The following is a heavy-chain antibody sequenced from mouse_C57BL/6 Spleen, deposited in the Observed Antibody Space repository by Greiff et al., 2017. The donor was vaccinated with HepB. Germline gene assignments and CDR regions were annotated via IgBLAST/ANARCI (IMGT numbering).Heavy chain of an antibody. J-gene: IGHJ1*03. Sequence: EVMLVESGGGLVKPGGSLKLSCAASGFTFSSYAMSWVRQTPEKRLEWVATISDGGSYTCYPDNVKGRFTISRDNAKNNLYLQMSHLKSEDTAMYYCARDRGYSNWYFDVWGTGTTVTVSS. CDR2: ISDGGSYT. D-gene: IGHD2-5*01. CDR3: ARDRGYSNWYFDV. CDR1: GFTFSSYA. V-gene: IGHV5-4*01.